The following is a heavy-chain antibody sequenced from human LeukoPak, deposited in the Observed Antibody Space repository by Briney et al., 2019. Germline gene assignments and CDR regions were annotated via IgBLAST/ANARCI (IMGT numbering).Heavy chain of an antibody. V-gene: IGHV4-34*01. CDR3: ARGSAYPSNFDY. CDR1: GGSFSGYY. Sequence: SETLSLTCAVYGGSFSGYYWSWIRQPPGNRLEWIGEINHSGSTNYNPSLKSRVTISVDTSKNQFSLKLSSVTAADTAVYYCARGSAYPSNFDYWGQGTLVTVSS. CDR2: INHSGST. D-gene: IGHD6-25*01. J-gene: IGHJ4*02.